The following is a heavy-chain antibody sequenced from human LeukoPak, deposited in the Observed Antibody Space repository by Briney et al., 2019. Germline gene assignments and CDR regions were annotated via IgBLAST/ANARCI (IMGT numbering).Heavy chain of an antibody. D-gene: IGHD2-2*01. CDR2: ISYDGSNK. CDR3: AKDLYQNIVVVPAASSMDV. CDR1: GFTFSSYG. V-gene: IGHV3-30*18. J-gene: IGHJ6*02. Sequence: GRSLRLSCAASGFTFSSYGMHWVRQAPGKGLEWVAVISYDGSNKYYADSVKGRFTISRDNSKNTLYLQMNSLRAEDTAVYYCAKDLYQNIVVVPAASSMDVWGQGTTVTVSS.